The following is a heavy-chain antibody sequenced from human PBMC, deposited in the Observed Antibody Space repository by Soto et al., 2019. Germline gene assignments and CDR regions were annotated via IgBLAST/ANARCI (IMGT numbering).Heavy chain of an antibody. CDR3: ARLFFKQYYYYGMDV. D-gene: IGHD3-3*01. CDR2: IKQDGSEK. Sequence: EVQLVESGGGLVQPGGSLRLSCAASGFTFSNHWMTWVRQAPGKGLGWVANIKQDGSEKYYVDSVKGRFTISRDNAKNSLYLQMNSLRAEATAVYYCARLFFKQYYYYGMDVWGQGTTVTVSS. V-gene: IGHV3-7*05. CDR1: GFTFSNHW. J-gene: IGHJ6*02.